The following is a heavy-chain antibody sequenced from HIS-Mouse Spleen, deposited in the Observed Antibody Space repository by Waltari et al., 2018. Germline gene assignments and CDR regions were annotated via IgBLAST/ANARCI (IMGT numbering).Heavy chain of an antibody. CDR2: ISSSSSYI. D-gene: IGHD7-27*01. CDR3: ARRLLTGDAFDI. J-gene: IGHJ3*02. CDR1: GFTFSSCS. V-gene: IGHV3-21*01. Sequence: EVQLVQSGGGLVKPGGSLRLSCAASGFTFSSCSMNWVLQAPGKGLEWVSSISSSSSYIYYADSVKGRFTISRDNAKNSLYLQMNSLRAEDTAVYYCARRLLTGDAFDIWGQGTMVTVSS.